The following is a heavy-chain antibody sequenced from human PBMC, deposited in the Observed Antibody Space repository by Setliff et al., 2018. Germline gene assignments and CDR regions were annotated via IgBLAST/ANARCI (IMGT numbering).Heavy chain of an antibody. Sequence: SETLSLTCTVSGGSISSGYYWGWIRQPPGKGLGWIGSIDHSGSTNYNPSLKSRVTISLDTSRNQVSLKLSSVTAADTAVYYCARDRQYCSSTSCYTSYFYYYAMDIWGQGTMVTVSS. D-gene: IGHD2-2*02. CDR1: GGSISSGYY. V-gene: IGHV4-38-2*02. CDR2: IDHSGST. CDR3: ARDRQYCSSTSCYTSYFYYYAMDI. J-gene: IGHJ6*02.